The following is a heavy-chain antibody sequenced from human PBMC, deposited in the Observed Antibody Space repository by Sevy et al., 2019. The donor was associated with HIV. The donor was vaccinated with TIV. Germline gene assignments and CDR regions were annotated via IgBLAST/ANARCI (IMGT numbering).Heavy chain of an antibody. CDR3: ARESIAAIGDFDY. Sequence: LSLTCTVSGGSINNYFWSWIRQPPGKGLEWIGYIYYSGSTNYNPSLKSRVTISVDTSKTQFSLKLTSVTAADTAVYYCARESIAAIGDFDYWGQGTLVTVSS. CDR2: IYYSGST. V-gene: IGHV4-59*01. CDR1: GGSINNYF. D-gene: IGHD6-13*01. J-gene: IGHJ4*02.